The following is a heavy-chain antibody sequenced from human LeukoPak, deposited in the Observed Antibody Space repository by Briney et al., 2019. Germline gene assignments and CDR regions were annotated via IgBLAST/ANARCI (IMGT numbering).Heavy chain of an antibody. CDR3: ARRVGNKVDY. CDR2: MSSSGSA. CDR1: GGSISIYS. D-gene: IGHD1-26*01. V-gene: IGHV4-59*01. Sequence: PSETLSLTCTVSGGSISIYSWSWIRQPPGKGLEWMGYMSSSGSASYNPSLESRVTISLDTSTNQFSLKLSSVTTVDTAVYYCARRVGNKVDYWGQGTLVTVSS. J-gene: IGHJ4*02.